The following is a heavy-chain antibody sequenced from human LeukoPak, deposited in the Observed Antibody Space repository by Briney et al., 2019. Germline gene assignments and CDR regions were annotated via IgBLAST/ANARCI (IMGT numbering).Heavy chain of an antibody. Sequence: GGSLRLSCAASGFTFSDYYMSWVGQAPGKGVEWVSYISSSSSYTNYADSVKGRFTISRDKAKNSLYLQMNSLRAEDTAVYYCARESYQLLGFGYYFDYWGQGTLVTVSS. CDR3: ARESYQLLGFGYYFDY. CDR2: ISSSSSYT. D-gene: IGHD2-2*01. V-gene: IGHV3-11*06. CDR1: GFTFSDYY. J-gene: IGHJ4*02.